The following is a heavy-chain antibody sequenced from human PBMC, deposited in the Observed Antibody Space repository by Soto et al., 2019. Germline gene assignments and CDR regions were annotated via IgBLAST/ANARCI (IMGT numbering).Heavy chain of an antibody. CDR2: ISTSPGVI. CDR3: ARERYDSGRPLDY. Sequence: EVQLVESGGGLVQPGGSLRLSCAASGFTFSSYELNWVRQAPGKGLEWVSYISTSPGVIYYGDSVKGRFTISRDNAKNSLYLQMNSLRVEDTAVYYCARERYDSGRPLDYWGQGTQVTVSS. J-gene: IGHJ4*02. V-gene: IGHV3-48*03. CDR1: GFTFSSYE. D-gene: IGHD3-10*01.